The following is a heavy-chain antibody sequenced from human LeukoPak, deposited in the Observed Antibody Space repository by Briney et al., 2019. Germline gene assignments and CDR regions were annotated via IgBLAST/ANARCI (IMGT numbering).Heavy chain of an antibody. CDR3: ARDDTHSDTSGSFYDAFDI. D-gene: IGHD3-22*01. V-gene: IGHV1-8*01. CDR1: GYTFSTYD. Sequence: ASVKVSYKASGYTFSTYDIHWVRQATGRRLEWLGRINPDSGDTAYGQTFQGRVTMTRDISTGTTYMALSSLTHADTAVYYCARDDTHSDTSGSFYDAFDIWGQGTMATVSS. CDR2: INPDSGDT. J-gene: IGHJ3*02.